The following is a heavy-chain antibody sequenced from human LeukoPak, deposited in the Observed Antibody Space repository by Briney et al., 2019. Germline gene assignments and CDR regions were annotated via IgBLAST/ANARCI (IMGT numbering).Heavy chain of an antibody. Sequence: GGSLRLSCAASGFTFSDSAMHWVRQASGKGLEWVGRIRSEANSYATVYAASVKGRFTISRDDSKNTAYLQMNSLKTEDTAVYYCAGIAVAGDGVIDYWGQGTLVTVSS. CDR1: GFTFSDSA. CDR2: IRSEANSYAT. CDR3: AGIAVAGDGVIDY. J-gene: IGHJ4*02. D-gene: IGHD6-19*01. V-gene: IGHV3-73*01.